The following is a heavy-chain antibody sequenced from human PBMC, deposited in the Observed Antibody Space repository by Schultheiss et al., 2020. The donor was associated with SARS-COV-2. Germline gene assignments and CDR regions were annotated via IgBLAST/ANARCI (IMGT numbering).Heavy chain of an antibody. CDR2: IYYSGST. Sequence: SETLSLTCTVSGGPISNYYWSWIRQPPGKGLEWIGYIYYSGSTNYNPSLKSRGTISVDTSKNQFSLKLSSVTAADTAVYYCARGGSIAVADFFDYWGQGTLVTVSS. CDR1: GGPISNYY. J-gene: IGHJ4*02. CDR3: ARGGSIAVADFFDY. V-gene: IGHV4-59*12. D-gene: IGHD6-19*01.